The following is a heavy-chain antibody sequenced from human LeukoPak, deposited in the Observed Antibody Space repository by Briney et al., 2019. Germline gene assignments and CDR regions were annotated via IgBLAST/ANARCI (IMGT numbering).Heavy chain of an antibody. V-gene: IGHV1-2*02. J-gene: IGHJ4*02. Sequence: ASVTVSCKPSGYILPTYFIHWVRQAPGQGLEWMGWINPNNGDTNYVQMFQGRVTITRDTSISTAYMELSRPRSDDTPVYYCAREGGYDILTGYHDYWGEGALVTVSS. CDR2: INPNNGDT. CDR1: GYILPTYF. CDR3: AREGGYDILTGYHDY. D-gene: IGHD3-9*01.